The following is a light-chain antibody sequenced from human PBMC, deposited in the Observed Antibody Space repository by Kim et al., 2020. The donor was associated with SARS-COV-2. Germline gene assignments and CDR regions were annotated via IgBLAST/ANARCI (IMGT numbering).Light chain of an antibody. Sequence: GKTVTISGPRTSGSIASNFVQWYQQRPGSSPSTVIYEDYQRPSGVPDRFSGSIDSSSNSASLTISGLKTEDEADYYCQSYDGNNWIFGGGTQLTVL. CDR3: QSYDGNNWI. CDR1: SGSIASNF. J-gene: IGLJ2*01. V-gene: IGLV6-57*01. CDR2: EDY.